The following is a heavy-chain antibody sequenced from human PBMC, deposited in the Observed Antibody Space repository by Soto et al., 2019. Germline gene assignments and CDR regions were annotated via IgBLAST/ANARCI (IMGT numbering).Heavy chain of an antibody. V-gene: IGHV1-69*13. CDR1: GGTFSSYS. Sequence: SVKVSCKASGGTFSSYSISWVRQAPGQGLEWMGGIIPIFGTANYAQKFQGRVTITADESTSTAYMELSSLRSEDTAVYYCARVYYDSSGYYTYYFDYWGQGTLVTVSS. J-gene: IGHJ4*02. D-gene: IGHD3-22*01. CDR2: IIPIFGTA. CDR3: ARVYYDSSGYYTYYFDY.